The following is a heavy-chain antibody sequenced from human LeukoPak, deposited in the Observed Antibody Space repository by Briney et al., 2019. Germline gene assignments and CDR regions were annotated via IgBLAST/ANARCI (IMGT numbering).Heavy chain of an antibody. CDR3: AKGSGYCSGGSCSGARWYFDY. V-gene: IGHV3-23*01. CDR2: ISGSGGST. CDR1: GFTFSSYA. D-gene: IGHD2-15*01. Sequence: GGSLRLSCAASGFTFSSYAMSWVRQAPGKGLEWVSAISGSGGSTYYADSVKGRFTISRDNSKNTLYLQMNSLRAEDTAVYYCAKGSGYCSGGSCSGARWYFDYWGQGTLVTVSS. J-gene: IGHJ4*02.